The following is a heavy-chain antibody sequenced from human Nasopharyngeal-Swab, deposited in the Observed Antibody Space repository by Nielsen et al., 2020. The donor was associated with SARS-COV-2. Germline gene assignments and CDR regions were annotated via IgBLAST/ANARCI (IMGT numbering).Heavy chain of an antibody. J-gene: IGHJ5*02. D-gene: IGHD6-13*01. CDR3: ARQRSSSLRKNWFDP. CDR2: IYPGDADT. Sequence: GGSLRPSCKGSGYSFTSYWIGWVRQMPGKGLEWMGIIYPGDADTRYSPSFQGQVTISADKSISTAYLQWSSLKASDTAMYYCARQRSSSLRKNWFDPWGQGTLVTVSS. CDR1: GYSFTSYW. V-gene: IGHV5-51*01.